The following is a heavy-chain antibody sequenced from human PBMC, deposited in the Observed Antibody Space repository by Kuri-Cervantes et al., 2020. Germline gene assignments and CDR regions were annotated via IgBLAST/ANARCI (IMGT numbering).Heavy chain of an antibody. CDR2: IIPIFGTA. CDR3: ASQLGILGGAFDI. V-gene: IGHV1-69*06. J-gene: IGHJ3*02. Sequence: SVKVSCKASGGTFSSYAISWVRQAPGQGLEWMGGIIPIFGTANYAQKFQGRVTITADKSTSTAYMELSSLRSEDTAVYYCASQLGILGGAFDIWGQGTMVTVSS. CDR1: GGTFSSYA. D-gene: IGHD7-27*01.